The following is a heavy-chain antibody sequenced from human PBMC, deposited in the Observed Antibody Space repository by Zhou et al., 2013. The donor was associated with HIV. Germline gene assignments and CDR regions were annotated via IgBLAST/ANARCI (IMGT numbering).Heavy chain of an antibody. CDR2: INPNSGGT. Sequence: QVQLVQSGAEVKKPGASVKVSCKASGYTFTGYYMHWVRQAPGQGLEWMGWINPNSGGTNYAQKFQGRVTMTRDTSISTAYMELSRLRSDDTAVYYCARDGASYGSGIGMDVWGQGTTVTVSS. CDR1: GYTFTGYY. J-gene: IGHJ6*02. D-gene: IGHD3-10*01. V-gene: IGHV1-2*02. CDR3: ARDGASYGSGIGMDV.